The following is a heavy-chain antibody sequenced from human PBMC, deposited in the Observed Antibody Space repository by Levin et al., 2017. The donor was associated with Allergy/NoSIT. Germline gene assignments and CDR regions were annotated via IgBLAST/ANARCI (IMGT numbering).Heavy chain of an antibody. D-gene: IGHD3-10*01. V-gene: IGHV1-3*01. CDR1: FSTFTDYI. CDR2: INAANGKT. CDR3: AAERYYGAGSFYRGGLEV. J-gene: IGHJ6*02. Sequence: GESLKISCKTSFSTFTDYIIHWVRQAPGQSLDWMGWINAANGKTQYSQKFQGGVTITRDTSARTAYMELHSLTSEDTAVYYCAAERYYGAGSFYRGGLEVWGQGTTVTVSS.